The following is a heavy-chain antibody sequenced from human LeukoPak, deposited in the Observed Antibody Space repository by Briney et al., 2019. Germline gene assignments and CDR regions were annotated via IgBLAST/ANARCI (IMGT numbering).Heavy chain of an antibody. J-gene: IGHJ3*02. CDR2: ISGSGSST. Sequence: GGSLRLSCAASGFTFSSYAMSWVRQAPGKGLEWVSAISGSGSSTYYADSVKGRFTISRDNSKNTLYLQMNSLRAEDTAVYYCADEGWDPKGAFDIWGQGTMVTVSS. CDR3: ADEGWDPKGAFDI. V-gene: IGHV3-23*01. CDR1: GFTFSSYA. D-gene: IGHD1-26*01.